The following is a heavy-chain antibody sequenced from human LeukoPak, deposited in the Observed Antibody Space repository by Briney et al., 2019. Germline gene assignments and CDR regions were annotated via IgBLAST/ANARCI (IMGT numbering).Heavy chain of an antibody. Sequence: SETLSLTCAVYGGSFSGYYWSWIRQPPGKGQEWIGEINHSGSTNYNPSLKSRVTISVDTSKNQFSLKLSSVTAADTAVYYCARGRSWYGGVWFDPWGQGTLVTVSS. D-gene: IGHD6-13*01. CDR1: GGSFSGYY. V-gene: IGHV4-34*01. CDR3: ARGRSWYGGVWFDP. J-gene: IGHJ5*02. CDR2: INHSGST.